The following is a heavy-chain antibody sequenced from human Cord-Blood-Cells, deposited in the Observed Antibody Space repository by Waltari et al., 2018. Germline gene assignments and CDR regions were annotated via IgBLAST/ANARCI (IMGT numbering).Heavy chain of an antibody. CDR1: GGSFSGYY. V-gene: IGHV4-34*01. Sequence: QVQLQQGGAGLLKPAETLSLTCAVYGGSFSGYYCRWIRQLPGKGLEWIGEINHSRSHNYNPSLKSRVTISVDTSKNQFSLKLGAVTAADTAVYYCARQYCSGGSCNYWYFDRWGRGTLVTVSS. CDR3: ARQYCSGGSCNYWYFDR. CDR2: INHSRSH. J-gene: IGHJ2*01. D-gene: IGHD2-15*01.